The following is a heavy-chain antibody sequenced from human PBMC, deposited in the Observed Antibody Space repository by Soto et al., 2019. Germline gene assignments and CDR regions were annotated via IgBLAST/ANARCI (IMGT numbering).Heavy chain of an antibody. CDR1: GDSVSSNSAA. D-gene: IGHD2-8*01. CDR3: ARDLCTNGVCYGNWFDP. CDR2: TYYRSKWYN. J-gene: IGHJ5*02. Sequence: PSQTLSLTCAISGDSVSSNSAAWNWIRQSPSRGLEWLGRTYYRSKWYNDYAVSVKSRITINPDTSKNQFSLQLNSVTPEDTAVDYCARDLCTNGVCYGNWFDPWGQGTLVTVSS. V-gene: IGHV6-1*01.